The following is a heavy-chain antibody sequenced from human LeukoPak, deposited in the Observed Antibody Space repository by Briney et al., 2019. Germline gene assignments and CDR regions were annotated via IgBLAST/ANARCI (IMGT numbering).Heavy chain of an antibody. J-gene: IGHJ4*02. CDR3: ARDLGSGLYFDY. V-gene: IGHV3-20*04. CDR2: VNWNGGST. D-gene: IGHD3-22*01. CDR1: GFTFDDYG. Sequence: GGSLRLSCAASGFTFDDYGMSWVRQAPGKGLEWVSGVNWNGGSTGYADSVKGRFTISRDNAKNSLYLQMNSLRAEDTALYYCARDLGSGLYFDYWGQGTLVTVSS.